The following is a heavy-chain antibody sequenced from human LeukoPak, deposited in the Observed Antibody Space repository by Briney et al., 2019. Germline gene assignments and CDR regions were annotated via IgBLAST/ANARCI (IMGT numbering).Heavy chain of an antibody. CDR3: ASISSYCSSTSCYNWFDP. Sequence: PGGSLRLSCAASGFTFSSYSMNWVRQAPGKGLEWVSYISSSSSTIYYADSVKGRFTISRDNAKNSLYLQMNSLRAEDTAVYYCASISSYCSSTSCYNWFDPWGQGTLVTVSS. D-gene: IGHD2-2*01. J-gene: IGHJ5*02. V-gene: IGHV3-48*04. CDR1: GFTFSSYS. CDR2: ISSSSSTI.